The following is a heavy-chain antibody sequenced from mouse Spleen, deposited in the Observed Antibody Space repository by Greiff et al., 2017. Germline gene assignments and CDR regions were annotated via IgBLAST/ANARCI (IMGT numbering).Heavy chain of an antibody. J-gene: IGHJ1*03. V-gene: IGHV5-4*01. CDR2: ISDGGSYT. Sequence: EVQRVESGGGLVKPGGSLKLSCAASGFTFSSYAMSWVRQTPEKRLEWVATISDGGSYTYYPDNVKGRFTISRDNAKNNLYLQMSHLKSEDTAMYYCARDVATVVAPRWYFDVWGTGTTVTVSS. CDR3: ARDVATVVAPRWYFDV. CDR1: GFTFSSYA. D-gene: IGHD1-1*01.